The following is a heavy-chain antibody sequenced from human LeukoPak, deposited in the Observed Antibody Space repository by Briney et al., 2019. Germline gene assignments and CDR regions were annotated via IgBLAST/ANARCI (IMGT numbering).Heavy chain of an antibody. Sequence: PGKSLRLSCAASGFTFSSYSMNWVRQAPGKGLEWVSSISSSSSYIYYADSVKGRFTISRDNAKNSLYLQMNSLRAEDTAVYYCARVVPAAIEDRYYYYGMDVWGQGTTVTVSS. CDR2: ISSSSSYI. CDR1: GFTFSSYS. J-gene: IGHJ6*02. V-gene: IGHV3-21*01. CDR3: ARVVPAAIEDRYYYYGMDV. D-gene: IGHD2-2*01.